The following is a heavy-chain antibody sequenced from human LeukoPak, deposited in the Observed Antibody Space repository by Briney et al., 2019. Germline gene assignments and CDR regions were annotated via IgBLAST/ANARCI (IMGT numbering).Heavy chain of an antibody. CDR2: IIPIFGTA. CDR1: GGTFSSYA. CDR3: ARDYYGILTGYPKPFDY. Sequence: ASVKVSCKASGGTFSSYAISWVRQAPGQGLEWMGGIIPIFGTANYAQKFQGRVTITADESTSTAYMELSSLRSEDTAVYYCARDYYGILTGYPKPFDYWGQGTLVTVSS. D-gene: IGHD3-9*01. J-gene: IGHJ4*02. V-gene: IGHV1-69*13.